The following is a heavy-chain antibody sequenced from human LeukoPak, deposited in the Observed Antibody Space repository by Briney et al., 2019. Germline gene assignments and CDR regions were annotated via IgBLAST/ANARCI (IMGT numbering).Heavy chain of an antibody. CDR2: IYHSGST. Sequence: SGTLSLTCAVSGGSISNSNWWSWVRQPPGKGLEWIGEIYHSGSTNYNPSLKSRVTISVDKSKNQFSLKLSSVTAADTAVYYCARFSKDPYGSGSYDDYWGQGTLVTVSS. J-gene: IGHJ4*02. V-gene: IGHV4-4*02. CDR3: ARFSKDPYGSGSYDDY. CDR1: GGSISNSNW. D-gene: IGHD3-10*01.